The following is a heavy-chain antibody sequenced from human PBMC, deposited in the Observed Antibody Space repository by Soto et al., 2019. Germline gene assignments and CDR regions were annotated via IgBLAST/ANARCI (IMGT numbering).Heavy chain of an antibody. J-gene: IGHJ5*02. CDR3: ARDPEGYYYDSSGYSESQNWFDP. V-gene: IGHV3-66*01. CDR2: IYSGGST. CDR1: GFTVSSNY. Sequence: PGGSLRLSCAASGFTVSSNYMSWVRQAPGKGLEWVSVIYSGGSTYYADSVKGRFTISRDNSKNTLYLQMNSLRAEDTAVYYCARDPEGYYYDSSGYSESQNWFDPWGQGTLVTVSS. D-gene: IGHD3-22*01.